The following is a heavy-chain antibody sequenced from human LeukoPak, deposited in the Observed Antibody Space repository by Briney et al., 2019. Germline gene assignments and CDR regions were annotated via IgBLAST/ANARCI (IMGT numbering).Heavy chain of an antibody. D-gene: IGHD3-22*01. Sequence: GGSLRVSCAASGFTFSNFWMHWVRQVPGKGMVWVPRINHDGRSTTYADSVEGRFTISRDNTRNTLYLQMNNLRVEDAAVYYCARGEDSNGYFFDYWGQGTRVTVSS. J-gene: IGHJ4*02. CDR3: ARGEDSNGYFFDY. CDR1: GFTFSNFW. V-gene: IGHV3-74*01. CDR2: INHDGRST.